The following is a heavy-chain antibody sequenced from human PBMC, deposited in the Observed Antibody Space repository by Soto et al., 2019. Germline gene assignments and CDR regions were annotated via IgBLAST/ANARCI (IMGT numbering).Heavy chain of an antibody. Sequence: QVQLVQSGAEVKKPGASVKVSCKASGYTFTGYYMHWVRQAPGQGLEWMGWINPNSGGTNYAQKLQGRVTMPRDTSISTAYMELSRLRSDDTAVYYCARAFSSSKGLVDYWGQGTLVTVSS. CDR3: ARAFSSSKGLVDY. CDR1: GYTFTGYY. V-gene: IGHV1-2*02. CDR2: INPNSGGT. J-gene: IGHJ4*02. D-gene: IGHD6-6*01.